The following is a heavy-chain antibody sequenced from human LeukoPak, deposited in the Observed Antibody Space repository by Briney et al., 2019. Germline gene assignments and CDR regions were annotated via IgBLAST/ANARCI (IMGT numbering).Heavy chain of an antibody. Sequence: GGSLRLSCAASGFTFSSYWMSWVRQAPGKGLEWVANIKHDGSEKYYVDSVRGRFTISRDNAKNSLYLQMNSLRAEDTAVYYCARVRLLGKGFYYYYYYGMDVWGQGTTVTVSS. CDR1: GFTFSSYW. J-gene: IGHJ6*02. CDR3: ARVRLLGKGFYYYYYYGMDV. V-gene: IGHV3-7*01. CDR2: IKHDGSEK. D-gene: IGHD3-16*01.